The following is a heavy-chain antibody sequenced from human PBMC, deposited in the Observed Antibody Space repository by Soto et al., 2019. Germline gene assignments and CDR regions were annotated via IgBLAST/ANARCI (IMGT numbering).Heavy chain of an antibody. V-gene: IGHV2-5*02. J-gene: IGHJ6*04. CDR2: IYWDDDK. D-gene: IGHD2-21*02. CDR3: IQSRCGGDCLQSYASYYYYGIDV. Sequence: QITLKESGPTLVKPTQTLTLTCTFSAFSLSTGGVGVGWIRQPPGKALEWLALIYWDDDKRYSPSLRSRLTITKDPSKNQVVLTMPNMDPVDTATYYCIQSRCGGDCLQSYASYYYYGIDVWGKGTTVTVSS. CDR1: AFSLSTGGVG.